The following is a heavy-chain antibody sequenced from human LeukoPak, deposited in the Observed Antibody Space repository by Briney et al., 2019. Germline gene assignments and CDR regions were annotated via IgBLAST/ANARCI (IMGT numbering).Heavy chain of an antibody. CDR1: GFTFSSYW. D-gene: IGHD3-22*01. CDR3: ARIGDGDSRGYYY. V-gene: IGHV3-74*01. Sequence: PGGSLRLSCAASGFTFSSYWMHWVRQAPGKGLVWVSRINGDGSSTSYADSVKGRFTSSRDNAKNTLYLQMNSLRAEDTAVYYCARIGDGDSRGYYYWGQGTLVTVSS. CDR2: INGDGSST. J-gene: IGHJ4*02.